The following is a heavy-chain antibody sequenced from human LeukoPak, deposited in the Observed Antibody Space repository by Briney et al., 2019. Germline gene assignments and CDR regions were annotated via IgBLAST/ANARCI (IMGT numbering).Heavy chain of an antibody. CDR1: GYTGIELS. CDR2: FDPEDGET. CDR3: ATHTISGVVTYASLI. D-gene: IGHD3-3*01. Sequence: ASVKVSCKLSGYTGIELSMHWVRQVPGKGLEWMGGFDPEDGETKYAQKFQGRVTMTEDTSTDTAYMELSRLTSVDTAVYYCATHTISGVVTYASLIWGRGTLVTVSS. V-gene: IGHV1-24*01. J-gene: IGHJ3*02.